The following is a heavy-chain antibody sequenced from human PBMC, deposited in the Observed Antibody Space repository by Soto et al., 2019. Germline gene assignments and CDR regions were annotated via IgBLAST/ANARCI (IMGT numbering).Heavy chain of an antibody. CDR3: SSPSSIWGSYRPFDY. CDR2: INSDGSST. D-gene: IGHD3-16*02. V-gene: IGHV3-74*01. Sequence: GGSLRLSCAASGFTFSSYWMHWVRQAPGKGLVWVSRINSDGSSTSYADSVKGRFTISRDNAKNTLYLQMNSLRAEDTAVYYFSSPSSIWGSYRPFDYWGQGTRVTVSS. CDR1: GFTFSSYW. J-gene: IGHJ4*02.